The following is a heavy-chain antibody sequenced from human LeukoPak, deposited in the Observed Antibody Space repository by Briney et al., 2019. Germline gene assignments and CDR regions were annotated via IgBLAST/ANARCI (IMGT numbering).Heavy chain of an antibody. Sequence: SETLSLTCTVSGGSIASSSHYWVWIRQPPGKGLEWIGSMYYSGSTYYNPSLKSRVTISVDTSKNQFSLKLSSVTAADTAMYYCARQGAVAGRPFDNWGQGTLVTVSS. D-gene: IGHD6-19*01. CDR3: ARQGAVAGRPFDN. CDR1: GGSIASSSHY. V-gene: IGHV4-39*01. CDR2: MYYSGST. J-gene: IGHJ4*02.